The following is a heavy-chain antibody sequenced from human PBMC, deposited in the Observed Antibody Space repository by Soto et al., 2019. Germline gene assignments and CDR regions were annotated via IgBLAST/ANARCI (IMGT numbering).Heavy chain of an antibody. Sequence: QVQLVESGGGLVEPGGSLRLSCAASGFSFSNYYMTWIRQAPGKGLEWVSKISGSGTTIYYADSVKGRFTVSRDNAKNSVYLQMNSLRAEDTAMYYCAGDPYYYASDFWGPGTLVTVSS. V-gene: IGHV3-11*01. CDR1: GFSFSNYY. CDR3: AGDPYYYASDF. D-gene: IGHD3-10*01. CDR2: ISGSGTTI. J-gene: IGHJ4*02.